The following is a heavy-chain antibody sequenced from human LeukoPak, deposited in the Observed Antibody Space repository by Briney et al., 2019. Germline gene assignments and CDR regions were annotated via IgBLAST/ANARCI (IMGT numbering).Heavy chain of an antibody. Sequence: PSETLSLTCAVYGGSFSGYYWSWIRQPPGKGLEWIGEINHSGSTNYNPSLKSRVTISVDTSKNQFSLKLSSVTAADTAVYYCAGGFYYGSGSSFDYWGQGTLVTVSS. J-gene: IGHJ4*02. CDR1: GGSFSGYY. V-gene: IGHV4-34*01. D-gene: IGHD3-10*01. CDR2: INHSGST. CDR3: AGGFYYGSGSSFDY.